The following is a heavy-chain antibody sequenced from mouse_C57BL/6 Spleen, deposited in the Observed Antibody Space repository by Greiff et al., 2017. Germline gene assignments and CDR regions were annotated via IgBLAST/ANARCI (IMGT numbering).Heavy chain of an antibody. J-gene: IGHJ3*01. CDR1: GYAFSSSW. Sequence: QVQLQQSGPELVKPGASVKISCKASGYAFSSSWMNWVKQRPGKGLEWIGRIYPGDGDTNYNGKFKGKATLTADKSSSTAYMQLSSLPSEDSAVYFCASYYDYEAWFAYWGQGTLVTVSA. V-gene: IGHV1-82*01. D-gene: IGHD2-4*01. CDR3: ASYYDYEAWFAY. CDR2: IYPGDGDT.